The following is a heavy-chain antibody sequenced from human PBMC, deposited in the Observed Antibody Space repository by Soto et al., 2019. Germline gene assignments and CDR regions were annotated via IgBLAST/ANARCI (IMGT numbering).Heavy chain of an antibody. V-gene: IGHV4-59*01. J-gene: IGHJ4*02. CDR3: ARGWRGYSYGFDY. CDR1: GGSLSSFY. Sequence: WETLSLTCTVSGGSLSSFYWNWIRQPPGKGLEWVGYIHYSGSTDYNPSLKSRVSISVDTSKNQFSLKLKSVTAADTAVYFCARGWRGYSYGFDYWGQGTLVTVSS. CDR2: IHYSGST. D-gene: IGHD5-18*01.